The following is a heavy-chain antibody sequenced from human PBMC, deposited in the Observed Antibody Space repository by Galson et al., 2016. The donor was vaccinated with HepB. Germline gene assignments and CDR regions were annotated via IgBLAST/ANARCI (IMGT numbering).Heavy chain of an antibody. Sequence: SETLSLTCTVSGGSLSSSSHYWNWIRQPPGKAPEWIGHMFYSGSTNYNPSLRNRVTISVDTSKNQFSLKLSSVTAADTAVYYCARDRGSRIRGYGMDVWGQGTTVTVSS. CDR3: ARDRGSRIRGYGMDV. CDR2: MFYSGST. J-gene: IGHJ6*02. CDR1: GGSLSSSSHY. D-gene: IGHD1-26*01. V-gene: IGHV4-61*01.